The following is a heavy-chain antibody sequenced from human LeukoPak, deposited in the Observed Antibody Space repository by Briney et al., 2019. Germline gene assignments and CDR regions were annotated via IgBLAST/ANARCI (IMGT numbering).Heavy chain of an antibody. CDR2: INPSSGTT. D-gene: IGHD6-13*01. V-gene: IGHV1-46*01. CDR1: GYTFTNYY. J-gene: IGHJ6*03. CDR3: ARDLEYSSSWRPYYMDV. Sequence: ASVKVSCKASGYTFTNYYMVWVRQAPGKGLEWMGIINPSSGTTNYAQKFQDRVTMTMDISTSTVHMELSSLRYDHTAVYYCARDLEYSSSWRPYYMDVGGKGTTVTVS.